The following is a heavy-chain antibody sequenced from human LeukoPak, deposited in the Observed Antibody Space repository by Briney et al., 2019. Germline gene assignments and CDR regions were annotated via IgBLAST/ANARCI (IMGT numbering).Heavy chain of an antibody. V-gene: IGHV3-23*01. D-gene: IGHD3-22*01. CDR3: AKHSYDSSGYYSIDY. CDR2: IIGSVHST. CDR1: GFTLTSYA. J-gene: IGHJ4*02. Sequence: PGGSLRLSCAASGFTLTSYAMSWFRQAPGKGLKGVSAIIGSVHSTYYADSVKGRFTISRDNSKNTLYLQMNSLRAEDTAVYYCAKHSYDSSGYYSIDYWGQGTLVTVFS.